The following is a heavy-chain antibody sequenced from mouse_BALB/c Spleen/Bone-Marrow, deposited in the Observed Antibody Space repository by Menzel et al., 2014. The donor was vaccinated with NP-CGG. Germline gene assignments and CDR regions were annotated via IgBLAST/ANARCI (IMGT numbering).Heavy chain of an antibody. J-gene: IGHJ3*01. CDR1: GFNIKDTY. V-gene: IGHV14-3*02. CDR2: IDPANGNT. CDR3: ARNGNYGAWFAY. Sequence: SGAELVKPGASVKLSCTASGFNIKDTYMHWVKQRSEQGLEWIGRIDPANGNTKYDPKFQGKATITADTSSNTAYLQLSSLTSEDTAVYYCARNGNYGAWFAYWGQGTLVTVSA. D-gene: IGHD2-1*01.